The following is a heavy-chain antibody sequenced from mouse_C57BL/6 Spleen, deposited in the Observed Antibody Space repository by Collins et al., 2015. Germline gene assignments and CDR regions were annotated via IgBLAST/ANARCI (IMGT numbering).Heavy chain of an antibody. CDR2: INPNNGGT. D-gene: IGHD1-1*01. V-gene: IGHV1-26*01. CDR1: GYTFTDYY. J-gene: IGHJ3*01. CDR3: ARSHYYGSSPWFAY. Sequence: EVQLQQSGPELVKPGASVKISCKAFGYTFTDYYMNWVKQSHGKSLEWIGDINPNNGGTSHNQKFKGKATLTVDKSSSTAYMELRSLTSEDSAVYYCARSHYYGSSPWFAYWGQGTLVTVSA.